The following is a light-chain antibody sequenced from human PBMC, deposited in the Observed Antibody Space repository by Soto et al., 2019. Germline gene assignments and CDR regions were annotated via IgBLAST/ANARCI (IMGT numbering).Light chain of an antibody. CDR2: EVS. V-gene: IGLV2-23*02. CDR1: SSDVGSYNL. CDR3: CSYAAILYV. J-gene: IGLJ1*01. Sequence: QSVLTQPASVSGSPGQSITISCTGTSSDVGSYNLVSWYQQHPGTAPKLMIYEVSKRPSGVSNRFSGSKSGNTASLTISGLQAEDEADYYCCSYAAILYVFGTGTKLTVL.